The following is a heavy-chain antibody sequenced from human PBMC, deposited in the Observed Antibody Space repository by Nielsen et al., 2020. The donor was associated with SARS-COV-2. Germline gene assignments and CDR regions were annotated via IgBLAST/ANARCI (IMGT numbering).Heavy chain of an antibody. CDR2: IKSKTDGGTT. D-gene: IGHD3-10*01. J-gene: IGHJ6*02. V-gene: IGHV3-15*01. CDR3: SAVARGGHYYGLDV. Sequence: WIRQPPGQGLEWVGRIKSKTDGGTTDYAAPVKGRFTISRDDSKNTLYLQMNSLKTEDTAVYYCSAVARGGHYYGLDVWGQGTAVTVSS.